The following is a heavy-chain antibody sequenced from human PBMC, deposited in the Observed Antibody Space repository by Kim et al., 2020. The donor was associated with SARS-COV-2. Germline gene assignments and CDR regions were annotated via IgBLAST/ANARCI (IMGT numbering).Heavy chain of an antibody. J-gene: IGHJ4*02. D-gene: IGHD6-13*01. CDR2: IYYSGST. Sequence: SETLSLTCTVSGGSVSSGSYYWSWIRQPPGKGLEWIVYIYYSGSTNYNPSLKSRVTISVDTSKNQFSLKLSSVTAADTAVYYCARVCDSSSWYADDYWGQGTLVTVSS. CDR3: ARVCDSSSWYADDY. CDR1: GGSVSSGSYY. V-gene: IGHV4-61*01.